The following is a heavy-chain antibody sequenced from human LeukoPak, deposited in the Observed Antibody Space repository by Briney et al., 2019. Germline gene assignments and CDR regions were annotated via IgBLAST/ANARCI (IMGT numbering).Heavy chain of an antibody. V-gene: IGHV4-59*08. Sequence: PSETLSLTCTDSGVSISSYYWSWIRQPPGKGLEWIGYIYYSGSTNYNPSLKSRVTISVDTSKNQFSLKLSSVTAADTAVYYCARQGPYYYYGMDVWGQGTTVTVSS. CDR2: IYYSGST. CDR1: GVSISSYY. CDR3: ARQGPYYYYGMDV. J-gene: IGHJ6*02.